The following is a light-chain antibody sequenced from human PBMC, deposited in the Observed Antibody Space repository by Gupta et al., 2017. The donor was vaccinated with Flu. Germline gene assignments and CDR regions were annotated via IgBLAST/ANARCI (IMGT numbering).Light chain of an antibody. Sequence: SYELTQPPSVSVSPGQTARITCSGDALPRHYAYWYQQKPGQPPVLLIYKDSERPSGIPERFSGSSSGTTVALTIGGVQPEDEADYYCQSADSRGARVFGPGTKVTVL. CDR3: QSADSRGARV. J-gene: IGLJ1*01. V-gene: IGLV3-25*02. CDR2: KDS. CDR1: ALPRHY.